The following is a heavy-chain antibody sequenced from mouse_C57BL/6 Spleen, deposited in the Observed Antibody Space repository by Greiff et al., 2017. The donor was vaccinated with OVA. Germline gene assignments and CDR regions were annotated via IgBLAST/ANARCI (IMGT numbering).Heavy chain of an antibody. D-gene: IGHD1-1*01. J-gene: IGHJ2*01. CDR2: IDPETGGT. V-gene: IGHV1-15*01. CDR1: GYTFTDYE. Sequence: QVQLQQSGAELVRPGASVTLSCKASGYTFTDYEMHWVKQTPVHGLEWIGAIDPETGGTAYNQKFKGKAILTADKSSSTAYMELRSLTSEDSAVYYCTRWGSSFFDYWGQGTTLTVSS. CDR3: TRWGSSFFDY.